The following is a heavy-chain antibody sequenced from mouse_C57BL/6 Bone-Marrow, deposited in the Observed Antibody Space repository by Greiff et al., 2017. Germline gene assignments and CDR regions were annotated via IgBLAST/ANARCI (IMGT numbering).Heavy chain of an antibody. CDR1: GFSLTSYG. CDR2: IWRGGST. Sequence: VKLMESGPGLVQPSQSLSITCTVSGFSLTSYGVHWVRQSPGKGLEWLGVIWRGGSTDYNAAFMSRLSITNDNSKSQVFFKMNSLQADDTAIYYCAGAMDYWGQGTSVTVSS. J-gene: IGHJ4*01. CDR3: AGAMDY. V-gene: IGHV2-5*01.